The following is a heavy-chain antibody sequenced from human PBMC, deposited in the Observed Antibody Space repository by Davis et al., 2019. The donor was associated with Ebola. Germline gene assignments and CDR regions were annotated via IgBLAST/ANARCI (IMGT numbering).Heavy chain of an antibody. J-gene: IGHJ5*02. CDR1: GFTFSTYA. V-gene: IGHV3-23*01. CDR3: ATRDVSSNCFGFYP. Sequence: GESLKISCAASGFTFSTYAMSWVRQAPGKGLEWVSIIGTSGDTYYADSVRGRLTISRDNSKNTVYLQMDSLRADDTAVYYCATRDVSSNCFGFYPWGQGTLVTVSS. D-gene: IGHD6-13*01. CDR2: IGTSGDT.